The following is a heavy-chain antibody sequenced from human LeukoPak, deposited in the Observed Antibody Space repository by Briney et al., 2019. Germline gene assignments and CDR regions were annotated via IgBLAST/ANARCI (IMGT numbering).Heavy chain of an antibody. CDR2: IYYDGST. CDR3: VRRLCSSLTCNIGPSGNWLDP. CDR1: GGSMSNYW. Sequence: SETLSLTCTVSGGSMSNYWWNWIRQPPGKGLEWIGYIYYDGSTYYNPALNSRVTISIDTSKNQFSLKLNSVTAADTAVYYCVRRLCSSLTCNIGPSGNWLDPWGQGTLVTVSS. D-gene: IGHD2-2*02. J-gene: IGHJ5*02. V-gene: IGHV4-59*08.